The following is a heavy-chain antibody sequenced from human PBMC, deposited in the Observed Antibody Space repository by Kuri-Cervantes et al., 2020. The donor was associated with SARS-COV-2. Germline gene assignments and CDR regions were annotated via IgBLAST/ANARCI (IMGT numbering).Heavy chain of an antibody. CDR1: GFIFSTYA. D-gene: IGHD3-10*01. Sequence: GESLKISCAASGFIFSTYAMSWVRQAPGKGLVWVSRVNNDGSTTTYADSVKGRFTISRDNAKNTLYLQMNSLRAEDTAVYYCARGRFGEFTWGQGTLVTVS. CDR2: VNNDGSTT. V-gene: IGHV3-74*01. CDR3: ARGRFGEFT. J-gene: IGHJ5*02.